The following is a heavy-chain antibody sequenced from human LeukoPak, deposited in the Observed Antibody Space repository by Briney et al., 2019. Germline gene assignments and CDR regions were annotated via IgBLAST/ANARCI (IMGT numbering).Heavy chain of an antibody. CDR3: ARRSPNYYFDY. CDR1: GFTFSNNN. V-gene: IGHV3-21*01. Sequence: GGSLRLSCAASGFTFSNNNMNWVRQAPGKGLEWVSSISSSNNYIYYADSVKGRFTISRDNAKNSLYLQMNSLRAEDTAVYYCARRSPNYYFDYWGQGTPVTVSS. CDR2: ISSSNNYI. J-gene: IGHJ4*02.